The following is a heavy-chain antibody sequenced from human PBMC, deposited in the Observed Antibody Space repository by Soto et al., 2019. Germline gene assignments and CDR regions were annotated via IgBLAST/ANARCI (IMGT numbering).Heavy chain of an antibody. CDR2: ISWDGGST. V-gene: IGHV3-43*02. CDR3: AKGGITMVRGVIIRPDYYYGMDV. D-gene: IGHD3-10*01. Sequence: GGSLRLSCAASGFTFSSYAMSWVRQAPGKGLEWVSLISWDGGSTYYADSVKGRFTISRDNSKNSLYLQMNSLRTEDTALYYCAKGGITMVRGVIIRPDYYYGMDVWGQGTTVTVSS. CDR1: GFTFSSYA. J-gene: IGHJ6*02.